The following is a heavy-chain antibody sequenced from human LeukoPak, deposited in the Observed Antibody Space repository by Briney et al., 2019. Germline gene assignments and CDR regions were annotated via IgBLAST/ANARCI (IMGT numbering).Heavy chain of an antibody. CDR1: GFTFSSYW. CDR2: IKQDGSEK. V-gene: IGHV3-7*01. Sequence: PGGSLRLSCAASGFTFSSYWMSWVRQAPGKGLEWVANIKQDGSEKYYVDSVKGRFTISRDNAKNPLYLQMNSLRAEDTAVYYCARDNYDILTGLYYYYYYMDVWGKGTTVTVSS. D-gene: IGHD3-9*01. J-gene: IGHJ6*03. CDR3: ARDNYDILTGLYYYYYYMDV.